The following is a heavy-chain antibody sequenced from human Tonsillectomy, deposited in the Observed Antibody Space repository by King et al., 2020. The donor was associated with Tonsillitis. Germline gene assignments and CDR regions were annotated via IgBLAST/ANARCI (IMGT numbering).Heavy chain of an antibody. V-gene: IGHV4-39*01. CDR2: IYYSGST. CDR3: ARRGDFWSGYYIDY. D-gene: IGHD3-3*01. J-gene: IGHJ4*02. CDR1: GGSISSSSYY. Sequence: LQLQESGPGLVKPSETLSLTCTVSGGSISSSSYYWGWIRQPPGKGLEWIGSIYYSGSTYHNPSLKSRVTISVDTSKNQFSLKLSSVTAADTAVYYCARRGDFWSGYYIDYWGQGTLVTVSS.